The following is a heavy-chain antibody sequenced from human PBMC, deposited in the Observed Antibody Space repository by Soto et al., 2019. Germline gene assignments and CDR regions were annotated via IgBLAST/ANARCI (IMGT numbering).Heavy chain of an antibody. Sequence: ASVKVSCKASGYTFTSYYMHWVRQAPGQGLEWMGIINPSGGSTSYAQKFQGRVTMTRDTSTSTVYMELSSLRSEDTAVYYCARDRGYCSGGSCPRSYYYYGMDVWGQGTTVTVSS. CDR3: ARDRGYCSGGSCPRSYYYYGMDV. CDR2: INPSGGST. V-gene: IGHV1-46*01. D-gene: IGHD2-15*01. CDR1: GYTFTSYY. J-gene: IGHJ6*02.